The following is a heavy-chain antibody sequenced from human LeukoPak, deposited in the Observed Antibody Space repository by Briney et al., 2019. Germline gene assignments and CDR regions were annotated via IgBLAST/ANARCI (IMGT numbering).Heavy chain of an antibody. CDR1: GYTFTAYY. Sequence: ASVKVSCKASGYTFTAYYMHWVRQAPGQGLEWMGRINPNSGGTNYAQKFQGRVTMTRDTSISTAYMELTRLRSDDTAVYYCARGYYDSSGYSTIDAFDIWGQGTMVTVSS. J-gene: IGHJ3*02. CDR2: INPNSGGT. V-gene: IGHV1-2*06. CDR3: ARGYYDSSGYSTIDAFDI. D-gene: IGHD3-22*01.